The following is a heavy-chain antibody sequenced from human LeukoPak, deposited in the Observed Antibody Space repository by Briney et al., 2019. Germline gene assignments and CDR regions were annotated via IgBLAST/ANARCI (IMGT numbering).Heavy chain of an antibody. J-gene: IGHJ4*02. CDR1: GGSFSDFC. V-gene: IGHV4-34*01. CDR3: ARFPLDLYSSDDY. D-gene: IGHD6-25*01. Sequence: NPSETLSLTCAVYGGSFSDFCWNCVRQPPGKGLECIGEFNHSGSTNYNPSLKSRVTISVDTSKNQFSLKLSSVTAADTAVYYCARFPLDLYSSDDYWGQGTLVTVSS. CDR2: FNHSGST.